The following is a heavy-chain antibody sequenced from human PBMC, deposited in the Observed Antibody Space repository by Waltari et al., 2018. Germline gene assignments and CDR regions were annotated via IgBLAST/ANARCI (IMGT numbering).Heavy chain of an antibody. CDR2: INHSGST. J-gene: IGHJ6*02. Sequence: QVQLPQWGAGLLKPSETLSLTCAVYGGSLRGYYWSWIRQPPGKGLEWIGEINHSGSTNYNPSLKSRVTISVDTSKNQFSLKLSSVTAADTAVYYCARGGSGSYLYYYYGMDVWGQGTTVTVSS. V-gene: IGHV4-34*01. D-gene: IGHD3-10*01. CDR3: ARGGSGSYLYYYYGMDV. CDR1: GGSLRGYY.